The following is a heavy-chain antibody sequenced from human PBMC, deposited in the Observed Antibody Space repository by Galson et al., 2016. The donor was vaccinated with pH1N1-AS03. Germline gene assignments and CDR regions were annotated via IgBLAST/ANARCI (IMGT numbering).Heavy chain of an antibody. Sequence: SLRLSCAATGFTVSSGYHMSWVRQAPGKGLEWVSVIHPGGDTRNADSVKGRFTISRDNFENMVYLQMNSLRPEDTAVYYCAGDEGFANGINVWGQGTTVTVSS. J-gene: IGHJ6*02. CDR1: GFTVSSGY. D-gene: IGHD3-3*01. CDR3: AGDEGFANGINV. V-gene: IGHV3-66*02. CDR2: IHPGGDT.